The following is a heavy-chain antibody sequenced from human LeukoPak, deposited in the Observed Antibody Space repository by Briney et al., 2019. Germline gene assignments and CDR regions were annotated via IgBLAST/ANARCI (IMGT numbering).Heavy chain of an antibody. V-gene: IGHV3-23*01. Sequence: GGSLRLYCAASGFTFSSYAMSWVRQAPGKGRERGSAISGSGGSTYYADSVKGRFTISRDNSKNTLDLQMNSLRAEDTAVYYCARKRLRFLVNWFDPWGQGTLVTVSS. CDR2: ISGSGGST. CDR1: GFTFSSYA. CDR3: ARKRLRFLVNWFDP. D-gene: IGHD3-3*01. J-gene: IGHJ5*02.